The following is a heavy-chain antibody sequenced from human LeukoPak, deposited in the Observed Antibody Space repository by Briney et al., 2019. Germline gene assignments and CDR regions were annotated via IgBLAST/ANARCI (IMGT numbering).Heavy chain of an antibody. D-gene: IGHD4-17*01. J-gene: IGHJ6*02. CDR3: AREDPQTTVPEGMDV. CDR2: IYYSGTT. V-gene: IGHV4-59*01. Sequence: SETPSLTCTVSGGSISYYYWSWIRQSPGKGLEWIGYIYYSGTTNYNPSLKSRVTISVDTSKNQFSLQLRSVTAADTAVYYCAREDPQTTVPEGMDVWGQGTTVTVS. CDR1: GGSISYYY.